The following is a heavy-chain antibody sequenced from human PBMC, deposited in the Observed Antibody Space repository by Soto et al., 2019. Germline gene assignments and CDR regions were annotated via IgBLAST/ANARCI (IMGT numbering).Heavy chain of an antibody. Sequence: SEAPAPPRTGSRGSLSSGTNYLAPVRPPPGKGLEWIANIYYSGSTFYNPSLKSQVTISLDTSKNQFSLKLRSVTAADTAVYYCASRDPGTSVDYWGQGTLVTVSS. CDR3: ASRDPGTSVDY. D-gene: IGHD1-7*01. CDR1: RGSLSSGTNY. J-gene: IGHJ4*02. CDR2: IYYSGST. V-gene: IGHV4-39*01.